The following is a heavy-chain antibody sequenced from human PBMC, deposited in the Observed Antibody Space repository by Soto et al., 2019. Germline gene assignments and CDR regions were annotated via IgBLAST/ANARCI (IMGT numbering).Heavy chain of an antibody. J-gene: IGHJ5*02. Sequence: TLSLTCAVSGGSISSAVYSWSWIRQPPGKGLEWIGYIYHSGSTNYNPSLKSRVTISVDTSKNQFSLKLSSVTAADTAVYYCARPLFGRGNWFDPWGQGTLVTVS. CDR2: IYHSGST. D-gene: IGHD3-10*01. CDR3: ARPLFGRGNWFDP. CDR1: GGSISSAVYS. V-gene: IGHV4-30-2*02.